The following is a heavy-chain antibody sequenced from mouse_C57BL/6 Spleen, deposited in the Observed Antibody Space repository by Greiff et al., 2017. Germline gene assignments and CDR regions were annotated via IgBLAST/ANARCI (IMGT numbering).Heavy chain of an antibody. CDR1: GFTFSSYA. Sequence: DVKLVESGGGLVKPGGSLKLSCAASGFTFSSYAMSWVRQTPEKRLEWVATISDGGSYTYYPDNVKGRFTISRDNAKNNLYLQMSHLKSEDTAMYYCAREGPYYYYAMDYWGQGTSVTVSS. CDR3: AREGPYYYYAMDY. D-gene: IGHD2-10*01. CDR2: ISDGGSYT. V-gene: IGHV5-4*01. J-gene: IGHJ4*01.